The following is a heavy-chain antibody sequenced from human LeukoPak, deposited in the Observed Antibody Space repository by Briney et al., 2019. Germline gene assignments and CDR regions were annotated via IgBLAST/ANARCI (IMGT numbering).Heavy chain of an antibody. CDR1: GASVSSGGYY. Sequence: PSETLSLTCTVSGASVSSGGYYCSWLRQPPGKGLEWIGYIYYSGSTNYNPSLKSRVTISVDTSKNQFSLKVSSVTAADTAVYYCARRGGSGRSFDYWGQGTLVTVSS. D-gene: IGHD3-10*01. V-gene: IGHV4-61*08. CDR3: ARRGGSGRSFDY. J-gene: IGHJ4*02. CDR2: IYYSGST.